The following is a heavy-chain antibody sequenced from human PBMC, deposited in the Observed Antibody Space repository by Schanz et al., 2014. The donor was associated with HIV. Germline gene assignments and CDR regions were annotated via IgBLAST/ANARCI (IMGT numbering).Heavy chain of an antibody. Sequence: QVQLVESGGGVVQPGRSPRLSCAASGFTFSSYGMHWVRQAPGKGLEWVAVIWYDGSNKYYADSVKGRFTISRDNSKNTLYLQMNSLRAEDTAVYYCTLSRPSGYGGSWYFDLWGRGTLVAVSS. CDR2: IWYDGSNK. V-gene: IGHV3-33*01. D-gene: IGHD2-15*01. CDR3: TLSRPSGYGGSWYFDL. J-gene: IGHJ2*01. CDR1: GFTFSSYG.